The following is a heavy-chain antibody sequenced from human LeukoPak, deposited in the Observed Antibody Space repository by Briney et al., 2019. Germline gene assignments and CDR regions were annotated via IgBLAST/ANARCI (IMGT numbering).Heavy chain of an antibody. CDR2: IRYDGSNK. CDR1: GFTFSSYG. J-gene: IGHJ4*02. CDR3: ARESGYSYGLAGFFDY. Sequence: GGSLRLSCAASGFTFSSYGMHWVRQAPGKGLEWVASIRYDGSNKYYADSVKGRFTISRDDSKNTLYLQMNSLRAEDTAVYYCARESGYSYGLAGFFDYWGQGTLVTVSS. V-gene: IGHV3-30*02. D-gene: IGHD5-18*01.